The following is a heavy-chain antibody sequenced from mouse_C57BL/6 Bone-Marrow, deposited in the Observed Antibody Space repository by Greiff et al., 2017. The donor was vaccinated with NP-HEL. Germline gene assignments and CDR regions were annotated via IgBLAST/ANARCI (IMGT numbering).Heavy chain of an antibody. Sequence: QVQLQQSGAELVRPGPSVKMSCKASGYTFTNYWIGWAKQRPGHGLEWIGDIYPGGGYTNYNEKFKGKATLTADKSSSTAYMQFSSLTSEDSAIYYCAVYYGSPWFAYWGQGTLVTVSA. D-gene: IGHD1-1*01. CDR2: IYPGGGYT. V-gene: IGHV1-63*01. J-gene: IGHJ3*01. CDR3: AVYYGSPWFAY. CDR1: GYTFTNYW.